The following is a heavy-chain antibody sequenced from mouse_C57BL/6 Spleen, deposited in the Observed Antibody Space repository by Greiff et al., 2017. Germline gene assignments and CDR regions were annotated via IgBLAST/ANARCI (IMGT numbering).Heavy chain of an antibody. Sequence: QVQLKESGPELVKPGASVKISCKASGYAFSSSWMNWVKQRPGKGLEWIGRIYPGDGDTNYNGKFKGKATLTADKSSSTAYMPLSSLTSEDSAVYFCARSLGDYWGQGTSVTVSS. CDR2: IYPGDGDT. CDR3: ARSLGDY. D-gene: IGHD4-1*01. V-gene: IGHV1-82*01. CDR1: GYAFSSSW. J-gene: IGHJ4*01.